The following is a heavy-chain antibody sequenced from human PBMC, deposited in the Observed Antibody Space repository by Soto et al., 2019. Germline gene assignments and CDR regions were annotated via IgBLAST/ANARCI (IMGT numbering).Heavy chain of an antibody. J-gene: IGHJ4*02. CDR1: GYTFTSYD. Sequence: RASVKVSCKASGYTFTSYDINWVRQATGQGLEWMGWMNPNSGNTGYAQKFQGRVTMTRNTSISTAYMELSSLRSEDTAVYYCASIYDSSGYADYWGQGTLVTVSS. D-gene: IGHD3-22*01. CDR2: MNPNSGNT. CDR3: ASIYDSSGYADY. V-gene: IGHV1-8*01.